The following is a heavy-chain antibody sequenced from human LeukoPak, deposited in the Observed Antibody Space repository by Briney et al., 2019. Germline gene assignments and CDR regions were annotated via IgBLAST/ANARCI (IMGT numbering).Heavy chain of an antibody. CDR1: GFTFSIYW. Sequence: GGSLRLSCAASGFTFSIYWMHWVRRAPGKGLVWVSHINSDRSSTSYADSVKGRFTISRDNAKNTLYLQMNSLRAEDTAVYYCAPSPVGAKHFDYWGQGTLVTVSS. CDR2: INSDRSST. CDR3: APSPVGAKHFDY. V-gene: IGHV3-74*01. J-gene: IGHJ4*02. D-gene: IGHD1-26*01.